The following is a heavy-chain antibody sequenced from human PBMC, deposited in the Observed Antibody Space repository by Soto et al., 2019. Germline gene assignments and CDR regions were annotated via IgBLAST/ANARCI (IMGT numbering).Heavy chain of an antibody. CDR2: ISSSSSYI. V-gene: IGHV3-21*01. CDR3: ARDAVTSVSGERYGMDV. J-gene: IGHJ6*02. Sequence: GGSLRLSCAASGFTFSSYSMNWIRQAPGKWLEWVSSISSSSSYIYYADSVKGRFTISRDNAKNSLYLQMNSLRAEDTAVYYCARDAVTSVSGERYGMDVWGQGXTVTVYS. D-gene: IGHD4-4*01. CDR1: GFTFSSYS.